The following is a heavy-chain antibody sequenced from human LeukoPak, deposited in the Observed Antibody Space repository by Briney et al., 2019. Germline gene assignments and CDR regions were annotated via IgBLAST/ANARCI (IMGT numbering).Heavy chain of an antibody. J-gene: IGHJ6*02. V-gene: IGHV1-2*02. CDR1: GYTXTGYY. D-gene: IGHD3-9*01. CDR2: INPNSGGT. Sequence: ASVKVSCKASGYTXTGYYMHWVRQAPGQGLEWMGWINPNSGGTNYAQKFQGRVTMTRDTSISTAYMELSRLRSDDTAVYYCARVQYYDILTGRYGMDVWGQGTTVTVSS. CDR3: ARVQYYDILTGRYGMDV.